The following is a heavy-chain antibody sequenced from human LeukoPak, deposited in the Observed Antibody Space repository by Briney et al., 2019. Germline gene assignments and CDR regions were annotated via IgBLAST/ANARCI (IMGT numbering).Heavy chain of an antibody. CDR1: GGSISNSNW. D-gene: IGHD2-15*01. CDR2: IYHSGST. V-gene: IGHV4-4*02. CDR3: ARGVVAATHLDWFDP. J-gene: IGHJ5*02. Sequence: SETLSLTCAVSGGSISNSNWWTWVRQSPGKGLEWIGEIYHSGSTNYSPSLKSRVTTSVDKSKNQFSLNLSSVTAADTAVYYCARGVVAATHLDWFDPWGQGTLVTVSS.